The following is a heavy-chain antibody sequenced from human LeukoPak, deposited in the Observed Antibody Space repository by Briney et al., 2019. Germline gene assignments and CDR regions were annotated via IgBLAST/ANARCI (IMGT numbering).Heavy chain of an antibody. CDR1: GGSFSGYY. CDR2: INHSGST. Sequence: SETLSLTCAVYGGSFSGYYWSWIRQPPGKGLEWIGEINHSGSTNYNPSLKSRVTISVDTSKNQFSLKLSSVTAADTAVYYCARRLPREDIVVVPAVGFDYWGQGTLVTVSS. J-gene: IGHJ4*02. CDR3: ARRLPREDIVVVPAVGFDY. V-gene: IGHV4-34*01. D-gene: IGHD2-2*01.